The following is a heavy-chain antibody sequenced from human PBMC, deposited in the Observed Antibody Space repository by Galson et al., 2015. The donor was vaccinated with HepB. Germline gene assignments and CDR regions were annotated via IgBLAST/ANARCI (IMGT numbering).Heavy chain of an antibody. J-gene: IGHJ4*02. V-gene: IGHV3-15*01. D-gene: IGHD3-3*01. CDR2: IKSRTNGGTT. Sequence: SLRLSCAGSGFSFSDAWMSWVRQAPGKGLEWVGRIKSRTNGGTTDYAASVKGRFIISRDDSKNTLYLQMDSLKTEDTAVHYCTTSALRFLEWFFDYWGQGTLVTVS. CDR1: GFSFSDAW. CDR3: TTSALRFLEWFFDY.